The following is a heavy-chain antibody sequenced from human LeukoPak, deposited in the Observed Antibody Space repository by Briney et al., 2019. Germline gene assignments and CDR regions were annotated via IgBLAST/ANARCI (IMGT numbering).Heavy chain of an antibody. CDR3: ARRYSSSSSWSDC. J-gene: IGHJ4*02. Sequence: GESLKISCKGSGYSFTSYWIAWLRQLPGKGLEGMGHIYPGDSDTRYSPSFQGQVTISADKSISTAYLQWSSLKASDTAMYYCARRYSSSSSWSDCWGQGTLVTVSS. D-gene: IGHD6-6*01. CDR2: IYPGDSDT. CDR1: GYSFTSYW. V-gene: IGHV5-51*01.